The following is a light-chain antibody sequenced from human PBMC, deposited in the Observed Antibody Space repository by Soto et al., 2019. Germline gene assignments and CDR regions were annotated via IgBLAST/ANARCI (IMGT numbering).Light chain of an antibody. J-gene: IGLJ1*01. Sequence: QSVLTQPPSASGTPGQRVTISCSGSSSNIGSNTVNWYQQLPGTAPKLLIYSNNQRPSGVPDRFSGSKSGTSASLAISGLQSEDEADYYCNSHTSGDFRVFGTGTKVTVL. CDR3: NSHTSGDFRV. V-gene: IGLV1-44*01. CDR1: SSNIGSNT. CDR2: SNN.